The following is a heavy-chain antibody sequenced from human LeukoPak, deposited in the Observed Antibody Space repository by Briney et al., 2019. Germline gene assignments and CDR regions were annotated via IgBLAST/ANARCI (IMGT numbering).Heavy chain of an antibody. CDR1: GYSISSGYY. Sequence: SETLSLTCAVSGYSISSGYYWGWIRQPPGQGLEWIGIIYHSGSTYYNPSLKSRVTISVDTSKNQFSLKLSSVTVADTAVYYCAGQSGGYSYGSFDYWGQGNLVTVSS. V-gene: IGHV4-38-2*01. CDR2: IYHSGST. CDR3: AGQSGGYSYGSFDY. D-gene: IGHD5-18*01. J-gene: IGHJ4*02.